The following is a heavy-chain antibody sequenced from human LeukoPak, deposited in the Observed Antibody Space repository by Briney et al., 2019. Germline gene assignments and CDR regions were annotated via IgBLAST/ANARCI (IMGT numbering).Heavy chain of an antibody. CDR2: ISGSGGST. V-gene: IGHV3-23*01. CDR3: AKGLAAAGTSPLGY. D-gene: IGHD6-13*01. J-gene: IGHJ4*02. CDR1: GFAFSSYA. Sequence: AGGSLRLSCAASGFAFSSYAMSWVRQAPGKGLEWVSAISGSGGSTYYADSVKGRFTISRDNSKNTLYLQMNSLRAEDTAVYYCAKGLAAAGTSPLGYWGQGTLVTVSS.